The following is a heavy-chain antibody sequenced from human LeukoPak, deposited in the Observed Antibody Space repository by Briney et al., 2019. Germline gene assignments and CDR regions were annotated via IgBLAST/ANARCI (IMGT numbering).Heavy chain of an antibody. V-gene: IGHV3-64*01. CDR3: ASGATGSDY. D-gene: IGHD1-26*01. J-gene: IGHJ4*02. CDR2: ISTNGGSK. Sequence: GGSLRLSCAASGFTFSSYTMHWVRQAPGKGLEYVSAISTNGGSKYYANSVRGRFNISRDNSKNTLYLQMGRLRTEDMAVYYCASGATGSDYWGQGTLVTVSS. CDR1: GFTFSSYT.